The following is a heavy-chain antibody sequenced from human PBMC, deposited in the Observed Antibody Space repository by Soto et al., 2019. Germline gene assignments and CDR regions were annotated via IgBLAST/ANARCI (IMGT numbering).Heavy chain of an antibody. V-gene: IGHV1-69*02. CDR2: IIPILGIA. Sequence: QVQLVQSGAEVKKPGSSVKVSCKASGGTFSSYTISWVRQAPGQGLEWMGRIIPILGIANYAQKFQGRVTINAENSTSTAYMEMRSLRSEDTAVYYCARGSSLVVPNYYYYYGMDVWGQGTTVTVSS. D-gene: IGHD2-15*01. J-gene: IGHJ6*02. CDR1: GGTFSSYT. CDR3: ARGSSLVVPNYYYYYGMDV.